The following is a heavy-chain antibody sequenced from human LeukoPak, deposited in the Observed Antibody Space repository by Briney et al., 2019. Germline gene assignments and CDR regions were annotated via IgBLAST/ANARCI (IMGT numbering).Heavy chain of an antibody. CDR3: ARGLPVDTAMVSSLDY. J-gene: IGHJ4*02. CDR1: GDSISSYY. Sequence: SETLSLTCTVSGDSISSYYWSWIRQPPGKGLEWIGYIYYSGSTNYNPSLKSRVTISVDTSKNQFSLKLSSVTAADTAVYYCARGLPVDTAMVSSLDYWGQGTLVTVSS. CDR2: IYYSGST. D-gene: IGHD5-18*01. V-gene: IGHV4-59*12.